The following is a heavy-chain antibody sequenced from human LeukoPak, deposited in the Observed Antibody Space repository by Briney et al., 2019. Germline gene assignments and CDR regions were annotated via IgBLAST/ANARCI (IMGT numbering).Heavy chain of an antibody. J-gene: IGHJ4*02. CDR3: ANLHDY. V-gene: IGHV3-30*18. CDR1: VFSFSTYA. Sequence: GRSLRLSCAASVFSFSTYAMHWVRQAPGKGLEWVAVISYDGSIKYYADSVKGRSTISRDNSKNILFLQMSSLRVEDTAVYYCANLHDYWGQGTLVTVPS. CDR2: ISYDGSIK.